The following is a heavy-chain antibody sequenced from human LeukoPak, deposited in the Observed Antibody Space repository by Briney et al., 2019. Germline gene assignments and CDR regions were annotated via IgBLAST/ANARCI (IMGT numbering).Heavy chain of an antibody. CDR3: AREVRNWFDP. V-gene: IGHV4-30-2*01. CDR2: IYHSGST. CDR1: GGSISSGGYY. J-gene: IGHJ5*02. Sequence: SQTLSLTCTVSGGSISSGGYYWSWIRQPPGKGLEWIGYIYHSGSTYYNPSLKSRVTISVDRSKNQFSLKLSSVTAADTAVYYCAREVRNWFDPWGQGTLVTVSS.